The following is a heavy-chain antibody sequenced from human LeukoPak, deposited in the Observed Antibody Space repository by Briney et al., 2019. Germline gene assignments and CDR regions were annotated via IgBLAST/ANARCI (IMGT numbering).Heavy chain of an antibody. CDR1: GFTFTSYG. CDR3: AKDETWSFDY. CDR2: MREDGSDI. V-gene: IGHV3-30*02. J-gene: IGHJ4*01. Sequence: PGGSLRLSCAASGFTFTSYGMHWVRQPPGKGLEWVAFMREDGSDIYYADSVKGRFTISRDNSKNTLYLQMNSLRPEDTAVYYCAKDETWSFDYWGHGTLVTVSS.